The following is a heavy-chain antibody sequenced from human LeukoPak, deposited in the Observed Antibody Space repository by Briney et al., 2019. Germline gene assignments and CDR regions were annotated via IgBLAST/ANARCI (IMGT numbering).Heavy chain of an antibody. CDR2: TSGSGGST. CDR3: AKGGSFRAFDY. CDR1: GFAFSSYA. Sequence: PGGSLRLSCAASGFAFSSYAMSWVRQAPGEGLEWVSTTSGSGGSTDYSDSVTGRFTISRDNSKNTVYLQMNSLRADDTALYYCAKGGSFRAFDYWGQGTLVTVSS. D-gene: IGHD6-13*01. J-gene: IGHJ4*02. V-gene: IGHV3-23*01.